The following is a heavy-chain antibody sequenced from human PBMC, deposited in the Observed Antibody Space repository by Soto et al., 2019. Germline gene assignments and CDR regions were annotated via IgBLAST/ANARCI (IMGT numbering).Heavy chain of an antibody. CDR1: GFTFSSYG. Sequence: PGGSLRLSCAASGFTFSSYGMHWVRQAPGKGLEWVAVIWYDGSNKYYADSVKGRFTISRDNSKNTLYLQMNSLRAEDTAVYYCARDGWRPEYSSSYYIDYWGQGTLVTVSS. V-gene: IGHV3-33*01. CDR3: ARDGWRPEYSSSYYIDY. D-gene: IGHD6-6*01. CDR2: IWYDGSNK. J-gene: IGHJ4*02.